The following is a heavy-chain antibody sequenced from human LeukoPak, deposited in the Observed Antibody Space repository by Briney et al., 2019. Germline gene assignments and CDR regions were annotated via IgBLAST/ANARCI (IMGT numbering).Heavy chain of an antibody. Sequence: PGGSLRLSCAASGFTFSTYWMYWVRQAPGKGLEWVSAISSGGAGTYYADSVKGRFTISRDNSKNTLNLQMNSLRAEDTAVYYCAKAIAPTGKPVFDYRGQGTLVTVTS. J-gene: IGHJ4*02. CDR2: ISSGGAGT. D-gene: IGHD6-13*01. CDR1: GFTFSTYW. V-gene: IGHV3-23*01. CDR3: AKAIAPTGKPVFDY.